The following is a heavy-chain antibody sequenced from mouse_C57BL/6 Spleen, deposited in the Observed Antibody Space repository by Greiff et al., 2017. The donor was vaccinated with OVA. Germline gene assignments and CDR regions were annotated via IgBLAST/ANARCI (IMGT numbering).Heavy chain of an antibody. J-gene: IGHJ4*01. D-gene: IGHD2-3*01. CDR2: ISNGGGST. Sequence: EVQLVESGGGLVQPGGSLKLSCAASGFTFSDYYMYWVRQTPEKRLEWVAYISNGGGSTYYPDTVKGRFTISSANAKNTLYLQMSRLKSEDTDMYDCAREGDGCSGGDMDYWGQGTSVTVSS. V-gene: IGHV5-12*01. CDR1: GFTFSDYY. CDR3: AREGDGCSGGDMDY.